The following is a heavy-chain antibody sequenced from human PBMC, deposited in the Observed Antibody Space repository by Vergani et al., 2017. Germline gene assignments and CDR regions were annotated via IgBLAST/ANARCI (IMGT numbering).Heavy chain of an antibody. CDR3: AGGVSGWYVWFDP. CDR2: VWYDGSNK. Sequence: QVQLVQSGGGVVQPGRSLRLSCSASGFMFSTYAMHWVRQAPGKGLEWVAVVWYDGSNKHYADSVKGRFTISRDNSKNTVYLQMNSLRVEDTAVYYCAGGVSGWYVWFDPWGQGTLFTVSS. D-gene: IGHD6-19*01. J-gene: IGHJ5*02. V-gene: IGHV3-33*01. CDR1: GFMFSTYA.